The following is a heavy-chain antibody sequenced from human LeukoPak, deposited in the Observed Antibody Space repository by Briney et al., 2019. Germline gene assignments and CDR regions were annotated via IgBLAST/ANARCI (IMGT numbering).Heavy chain of an antibody. V-gene: IGHV5-51*01. Sequence: GESLKISCKASGYSFTKYWIGWVRQMPGKGLEWMGIIYPGDSDTRYSPSSQGQVTISADKSISTAYLQWSSLQASDTAMCYCVRLFRNWSDGGVDQWGQGTLVTVSS. CDR2: IYPGDSDT. J-gene: IGHJ4*02. CDR3: VRLFRNWSDGGVDQ. D-gene: IGHD1-1*01. CDR1: GYSFTKYW.